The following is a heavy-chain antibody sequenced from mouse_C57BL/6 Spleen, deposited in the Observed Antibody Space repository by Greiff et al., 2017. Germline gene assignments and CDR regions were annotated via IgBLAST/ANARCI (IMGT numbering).Heavy chain of an antibody. J-gene: IGHJ4*01. D-gene: IGHD2-4*01. CDR2: IWGDGST. CDR1: GFSLTSYG. Sequence: VKVVESGPGLVAPSQSLSITCTVSGFSLTSYGVSWVRQPPGKGLEWLGVIWGDGSTNYHSALISRLSISKDNSKSQVFLKLNSLQTDDTATYYCAKRGMDDYDDAMDYWGQGTSVTVSS. CDR3: AKRGMDDYDDAMDY. V-gene: IGHV2-3*01.